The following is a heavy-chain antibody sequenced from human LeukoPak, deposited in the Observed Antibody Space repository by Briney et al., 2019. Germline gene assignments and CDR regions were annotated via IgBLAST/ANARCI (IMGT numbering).Heavy chain of an antibody. J-gene: IGHJ4*02. Sequence: GRSLRLSCAASGFTFDDYAMHWVRQAPGKGLEWVSGISWNSGSIGYADSVKGRFTISRDNAKNSLYLQMNSLRAEDTALYYCAKDIATGNRLYYFDYWGQGTLVTVSS. CDR3: AKDIATGNRLYYFDY. D-gene: IGHD1-14*01. CDR2: ISWNSGSI. V-gene: IGHV3-9*01. CDR1: GFTFDDYA.